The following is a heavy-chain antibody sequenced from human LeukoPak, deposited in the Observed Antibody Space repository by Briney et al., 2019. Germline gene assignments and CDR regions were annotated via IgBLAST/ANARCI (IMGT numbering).Heavy chain of an antibody. Sequence: PGGSLRLSCAASGFTVSSNYMSWVRQAPGKGLEWVSVIYSGGSTYYADSVKGRFTISRDSSKNTLYLQMNSLRAEDTAVYYCARVPYYYDSSGYYYSWFDPWGQGTLVTVSS. CDR3: ARVPYYYDSSGYYYSWFDP. CDR2: IYSGGST. CDR1: GFTVSSNY. D-gene: IGHD3-22*01. V-gene: IGHV3-53*01. J-gene: IGHJ5*02.